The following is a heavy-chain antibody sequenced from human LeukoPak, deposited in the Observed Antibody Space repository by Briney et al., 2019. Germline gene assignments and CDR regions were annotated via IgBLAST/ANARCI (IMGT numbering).Heavy chain of an antibody. CDR2: INPNSGGT. CDR3: ARDRVQDCSGGSCYSNWFDP. Sequence: GASVKVSCKASGYTFTGYYMHWVRQAPGQGLEWMGWINPNSGGTNYAQKFQGRVTMTRDTSISTAYMELSRLRSDDTAVYYCARDRVQDCSGGSCYSNWFDPWGQGTLVTVSS. J-gene: IGHJ5*02. CDR1: GYTFTGYY. V-gene: IGHV1-2*02. D-gene: IGHD2-15*01.